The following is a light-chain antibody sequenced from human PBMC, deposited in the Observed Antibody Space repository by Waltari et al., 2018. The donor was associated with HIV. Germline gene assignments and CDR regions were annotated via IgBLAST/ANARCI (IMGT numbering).Light chain of an antibody. CDR2: WAS. Sequence: IVMTQSPDSLSVSLGERATINCKSSQSLLYGSNNKNRLAWYQQRPGQPPKLLISWASTRESGVPDRFSGSGSGTDFTLTINSLQAEDVAVYYCQQFSLSPPLTFGGGTKVEIK. CDR3: QQFSLSPPLT. V-gene: IGKV4-1*01. J-gene: IGKJ4*01. CDR1: QSLLYGSNNKNR.